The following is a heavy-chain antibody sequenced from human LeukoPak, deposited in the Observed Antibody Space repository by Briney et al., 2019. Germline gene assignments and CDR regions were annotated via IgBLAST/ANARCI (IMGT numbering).Heavy chain of an antibody. CDR1: GGSFSGYY. J-gene: IGHJ4*02. Sequence: SETLSLTCAVYGGSFSGYYWSWIRQPPGKGLEWIGEINHSGSTNYNPSLKSRVTISVDTSKNQFSLKLSSVTAADTAVYYCARGNPSGSSAAFDYWGQGTLVTVSS. CDR3: ARGNPSGSSAAFDY. D-gene: IGHD1-26*01. V-gene: IGHV4-34*01. CDR2: INHSGST.